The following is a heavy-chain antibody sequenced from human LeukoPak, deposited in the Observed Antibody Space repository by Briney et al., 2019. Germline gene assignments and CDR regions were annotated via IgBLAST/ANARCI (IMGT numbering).Heavy chain of an antibody. D-gene: IGHD2-15*01. CDR3: ASATLRCSGGSCYEMDV. CDR2: ISAYNGHT. J-gene: IGHJ6*04. V-gene: IGHV1-18*01. CDR1: GYTFTSYG. Sequence: ASVKVSCKASGYTFTSYGITWVRQAPGQGLEWMGWISAYNGHTKYAQKVQGRVTMTTDTSTSTAYMELRSLRSEDTAVYYSASATLRCSGGSCYEMDVWGKGTTVTVSS.